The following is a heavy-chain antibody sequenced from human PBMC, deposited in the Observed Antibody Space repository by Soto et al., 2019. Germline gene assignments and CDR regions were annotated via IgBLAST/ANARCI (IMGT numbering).Heavy chain of an antibody. Sequence: QVPLVQSGAEVKKPGASVKVSCKASGYTFTNYGVTWVRQAPGQGLGWMGWNNTYNGNTNSAQKFQGRLTMTTDTSTSTAYMELRSLRSDDTAVYYCAKVQEKWSKFFDYWGQGTLVTVSS. CDR1: GYTFTNYG. CDR2: NNTYNGNT. V-gene: IGHV1-18*01. J-gene: IGHJ4*02. CDR3: AKVQEKWSKFFDY. D-gene: IGHD2-15*01.